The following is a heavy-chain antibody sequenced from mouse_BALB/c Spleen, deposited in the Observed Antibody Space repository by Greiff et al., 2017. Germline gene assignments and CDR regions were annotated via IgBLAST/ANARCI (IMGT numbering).Heavy chain of an antibody. D-gene: IGHD2-4*01. Sequence: VKLVESGPGLVAPSQSLSITCTVSGFSLTSYDISWIRQPPGKGLEWLGVIWTGGGTNYNSAFMSRLSISKDNSKSQVFLKMNSLQTDDTAIYYCVRHYDLDYWGQGTTLTVSS. J-gene: IGHJ2*01. V-gene: IGHV2-9-2*01. CDR2: IWTGGGT. CDR3: VRHYDLDY. CDR1: GFSLTSYD.